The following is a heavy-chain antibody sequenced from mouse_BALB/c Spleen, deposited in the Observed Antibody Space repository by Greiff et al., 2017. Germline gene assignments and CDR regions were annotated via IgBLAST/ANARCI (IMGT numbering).Heavy chain of an antibody. CDR3: ARGLTGTSFAY. CDR2: ISTYYGDA. D-gene: IGHD4-1*01. J-gene: IGHJ3*01. Sequence: QVQLQQSGAELVRPGVSVKISCKGSGYTFTDYAMHWVKQSHAKSLEWIGVISTYYGDASYNQKFKGKATMTVDKSSSTAYMELARLTSEDSAIYYCARGLTGTSFAYWGQGTLVTVSA. CDR1: GYTFTDYA. V-gene: IGHV1S137*01.